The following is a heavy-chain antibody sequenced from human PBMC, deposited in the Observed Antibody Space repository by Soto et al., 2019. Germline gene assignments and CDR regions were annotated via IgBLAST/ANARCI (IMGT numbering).Heavy chain of an antibody. CDR3: AIDLGYDILTGLFDY. CDR2: INPSGGST. J-gene: IGHJ4*02. CDR1: GYTFTSYY. V-gene: IGHV1-46*01. Sequence: ASVKVSCKASGYTFTSYYMHWVRQAPGQGLEWMGIINPSGGSTSYAQKFQGRVTMTRDTSTSTVYMELSSLRSEDTAVYYCAIDLGYDILTGLFDYWGQGTLVTVSS. D-gene: IGHD3-9*01.